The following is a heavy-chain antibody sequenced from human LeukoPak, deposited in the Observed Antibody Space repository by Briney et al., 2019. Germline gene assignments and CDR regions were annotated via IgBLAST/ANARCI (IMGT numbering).Heavy chain of an antibody. CDR3: VKAGNYDILTGYYNVPPFDY. D-gene: IGHD3-9*01. J-gene: IGHJ4*02. CDR1: GFTFSSYA. V-gene: IGHV3-64D*06. Sequence: PGGSLRLSCSASGFTFSSYAMHWVRQAPGKGLEYVSAISSNGGSTYYADSVKGRFTISRDNSKNTLYLQMSSLRAEETAVYYCVKAGNYDILTGYYNVPPFDYWGQGTLVTVSS. CDR2: ISSNGGST.